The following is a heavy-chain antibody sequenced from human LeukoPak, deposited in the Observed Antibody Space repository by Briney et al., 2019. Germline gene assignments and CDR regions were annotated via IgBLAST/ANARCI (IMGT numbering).Heavy chain of an antibody. CDR3: ARGPRAAASPFDY. D-gene: IGHD2-2*01. Sequence: ASVKVSCKASGYTFTSYDINWVRQATGQGLEWMGWMNPNSGNTGYAQKFQGRVTITRNTSISTAYMELSSLRSEDTAVYYCARGPRAAASPFDYWGQGTLVTVSS. J-gene: IGHJ4*02. CDR1: GYTFTSYD. V-gene: IGHV1-8*03. CDR2: MNPNSGNT.